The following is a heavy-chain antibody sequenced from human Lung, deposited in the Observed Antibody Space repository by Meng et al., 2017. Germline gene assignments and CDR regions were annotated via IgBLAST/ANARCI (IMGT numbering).Heavy chain of an antibody. CDR1: VFYVSNAW. CDR3: SWDDRAVSNY. Sequence: EWHVVDCGGVFVKPWWSLRLSCAASVFYVSNAWMSWVRQVPGKGLEWVVRIKSNTDGGTAEYAAPVTGRFTISRDDSQSTLYLQLSGLTTDDTGVYYCSWDDRAVSNYWGQGTLVTVSS. CDR2: IKSNTDGGTA. J-gene: IGHJ4*02. D-gene: IGHD5/OR15-5a*01. V-gene: IGHV3-15*01.